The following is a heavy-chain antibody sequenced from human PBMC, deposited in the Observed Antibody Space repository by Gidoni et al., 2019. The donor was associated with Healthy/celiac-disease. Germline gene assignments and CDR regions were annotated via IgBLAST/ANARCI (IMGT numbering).Heavy chain of an antibody. CDR2: INHSGST. D-gene: IGHD6-19*01. J-gene: IGHJ6*02. V-gene: IGHV4-34*01. CDR3: ARGRRLAVAGPGGYYYGMDV. CDR1: GWSSSGYY. Sequence: QVQLQQWGAGLLKPSETLSLTCAVYGWSSSGYYLSWIRQPPGKGLEWIGEINHSGSTNYNPSLKSRVTISVDTSKNQFSLKLSSVTAADTSVYYCARGRRLAVAGPGGYYYGMDVWGQGTTVTVSS.